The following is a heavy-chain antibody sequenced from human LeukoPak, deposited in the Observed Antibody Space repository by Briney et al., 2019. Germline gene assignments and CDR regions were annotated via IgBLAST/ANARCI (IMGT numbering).Heavy chain of an antibody. J-gene: IGHJ3*02. CDR3: ARHDYDYVWGSYRRDAFDI. CDR2: IYYSGST. V-gene: IGHV4-39*01. CDR1: GGSISSSSYY. Sequence: PSETLSLTCTVSGGSISSSSYYWGWIRQPPGKGLERIGSIYYSGSTYYNPSLKSRVTISVDTSKNQFSLKLSSVTAADTAVYYCARHDYDYVWGSYRRDAFDIWGQGTMVTVSS. D-gene: IGHD3-16*02.